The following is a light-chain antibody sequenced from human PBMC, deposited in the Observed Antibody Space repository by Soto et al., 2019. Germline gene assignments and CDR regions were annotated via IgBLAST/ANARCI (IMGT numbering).Light chain of an antibody. V-gene: IGLV2-14*03. J-gene: IGLJ1*01. Sequence: ALTQPASVSGSPGQSITISCTGTSSDVGGYNYVSWYQQHPGRAPRLIIFEVSHRPSGVSNRFSGSKSGNTASLTISGLQAEDEADYYCSSFTTISTPLYVFGTGTKVTVL. CDR1: SSDVGGYNY. CDR3: SSFTTISTPLYV. CDR2: EVS.